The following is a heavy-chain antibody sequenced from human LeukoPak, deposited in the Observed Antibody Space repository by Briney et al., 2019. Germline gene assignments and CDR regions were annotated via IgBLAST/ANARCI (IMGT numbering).Heavy chain of an antibody. Sequence: PGGSLRLSCAAPAFTFSTYAMSWVRQAPGKGLEWVSAVSANGINTYYADSVKGRFTISRDNFKNTLYLQMNSLRAEDTAVYYCAKVRYTFGLMAFDSWGQGTLVTVSS. J-gene: IGHJ4*02. CDR1: AFTFSTYA. CDR3: AKVRYTFGLMAFDS. D-gene: IGHD5-18*01. CDR2: VSANGINT. V-gene: IGHV3-23*01.